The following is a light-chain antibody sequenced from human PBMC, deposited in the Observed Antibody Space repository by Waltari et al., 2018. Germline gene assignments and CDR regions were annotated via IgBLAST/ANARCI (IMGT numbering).Light chain of an antibody. Sequence: QLVLTQSPSATASLGASVKLTCTLSSGHSNNAIAWHQQHPEKGPRYLMKGNSDGSHSKGDGIPGRFAGSRSGAGRYLTIPSLQSEDEADYYCHTRGTGLYVFGPGTKVTVL. CDR3: HTRGTGLYV. CDR1: SGHSNNA. CDR2: GNSDGSH. V-gene: IGLV4-69*01. J-gene: IGLJ1*01.